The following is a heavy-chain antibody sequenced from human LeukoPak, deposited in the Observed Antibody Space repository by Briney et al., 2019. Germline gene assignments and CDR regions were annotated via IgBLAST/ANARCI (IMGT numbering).Heavy chain of an antibody. Sequence: PGGSLRLSCAASGFTFSSYSMNWVRQAPGKGLEWVSSISSSSIYIYYADSLKGRFTISRDNGKKSLYLQMNSLRAEDTAVYYCAGGNSGAFDIWGQGTMVTVSS. D-gene: IGHD4-23*01. J-gene: IGHJ3*02. CDR1: GFTFSSYS. CDR2: ISSSSIYI. V-gene: IGHV3-21*01. CDR3: AGGNSGAFDI.